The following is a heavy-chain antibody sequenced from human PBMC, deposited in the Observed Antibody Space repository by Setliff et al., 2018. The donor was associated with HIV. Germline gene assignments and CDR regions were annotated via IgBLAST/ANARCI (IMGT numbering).Heavy chain of an antibody. D-gene: IGHD3-10*01. Sequence: ASVKVSCKASGGTFSSYGISWVRQAPGQGLEWMGWISAYNGNTNYAQKFQGRVTMTRDTSTNTAYMEVRSLRPDDTAVYYCARRIDNSGSFPDKNWFDTWGQGSLVTVS. J-gene: IGHJ5*02. CDR3: ARRIDNSGSFPDKNWFDT. CDR2: ISAYNGNT. CDR1: GGTFSSYG. V-gene: IGHV1-18*01.